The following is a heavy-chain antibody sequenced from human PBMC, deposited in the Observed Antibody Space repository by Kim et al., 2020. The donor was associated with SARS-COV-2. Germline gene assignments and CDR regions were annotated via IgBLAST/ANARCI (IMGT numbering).Heavy chain of an antibody. CDR2: INHSGST. Sequence: SETLSLTCAVYGGSFSGYYWSWIRQPPGKGLEWIGEINHSGSTNYNPSLKSRVTISVDTSKNQFSLKLSSVTAADTAVYYCARGRYSGSYRTYNWFDPWGQGTLVTVSS. D-gene: IGHD1-26*01. V-gene: IGHV4-34*01. CDR1: GGSFSGYY. J-gene: IGHJ5*02. CDR3: ARGRYSGSYRTYNWFDP.